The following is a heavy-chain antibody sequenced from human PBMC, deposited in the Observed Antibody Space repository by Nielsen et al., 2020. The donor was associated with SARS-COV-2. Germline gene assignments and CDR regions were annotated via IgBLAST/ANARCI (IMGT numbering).Heavy chain of an antibody. D-gene: IGHD1-1*01. V-gene: IGHV1-69*13. CDR1: GGTFSSYA. CDR3: ATLFVNWRGRHNDY. Sequence: SVKVSCKASGGTFSSYAISWVRQAPGQGLEWMGGIIPIFGTANYAQKFQGRVTITADESTSTAYMELSSLRSEDTAVYYCATLFVNWRGRHNDYWGQGTLVTVSS. CDR2: IIPIFGTA. J-gene: IGHJ4*02.